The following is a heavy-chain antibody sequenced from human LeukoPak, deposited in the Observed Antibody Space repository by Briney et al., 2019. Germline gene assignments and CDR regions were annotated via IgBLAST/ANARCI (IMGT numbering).Heavy chain of an antibody. Sequence: GRSLRLSCAASGFTFSSYGMHCVRQAPGKGLEWGAVIWYDGSNKYYADAVKGRFTISRDNSKNTLYLQLNSLRAEDTAVYYCARDHRRLVVAANQYYFDYWGQGTLVTVSS. D-gene: IGHD2-15*01. CDR3: ARDHRRLVVAANQYYFDY. CDR1: GFTFSSYG. V-gene: IGHV3-33*01. J-gene: IGHJ4*02. CDR2: IWYDGSNK.